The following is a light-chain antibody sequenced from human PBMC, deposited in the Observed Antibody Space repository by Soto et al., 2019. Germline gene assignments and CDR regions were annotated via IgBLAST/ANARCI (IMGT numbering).Light chain of an antibody. CDR3: PEYNTAPRT. J-gene: IGKJ4*01. CDR2: GAS. CDR1: QGISNY. Sequence: DIQMTQSPSSLSASIGDRVTITCRASQGISNYLAWHQQKAGKAPRLLIYGASTLQSGVPSRFSGSGSGTDFTLTISSLQPEDVATYYCPEYNTAPRTLGGGTKVEIK. V-gene: IGKV1-27*01.